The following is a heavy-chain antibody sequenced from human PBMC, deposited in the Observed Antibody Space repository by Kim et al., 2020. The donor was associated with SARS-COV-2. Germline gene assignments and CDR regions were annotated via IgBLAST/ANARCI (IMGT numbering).Heavy chain of an antibody. Sequence: TYYADSVKGRFTSSRDNSKNTVYLQVNSLRAEDTAVYYCAKMSWPGVGNDFWGQGTLVTVSS. CDR2: T. J-gene: IGHJ4*02. D-gene: IGHD3-10*01. CDR3: AKMSWPGVGNDF. V-gene: IGHV3-23*01.